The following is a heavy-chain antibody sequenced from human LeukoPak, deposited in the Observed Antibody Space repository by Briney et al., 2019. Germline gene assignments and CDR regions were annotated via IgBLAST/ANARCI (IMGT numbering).Heavy chain of an antibody. V-gene: IGHV3-21*01. D-gene: IGHD5-18*01. J-gene: IGHJ6*03. CDR2: ISSSSSYI. CDR3: ARDFRDTAMVRPYYYYYMDV. Sequence: GGSLRLSCAASGFTFSSYSMNWVRQAPGKGLEWVSSISSSSSYIYYADSVKGRFTISRDNAKNSLYLQMNSLRAEDTAVYYCARDFRDTAMVRPYYYYYMDVWGKGTTVTVSS. CDR1: GFTFSSYS.